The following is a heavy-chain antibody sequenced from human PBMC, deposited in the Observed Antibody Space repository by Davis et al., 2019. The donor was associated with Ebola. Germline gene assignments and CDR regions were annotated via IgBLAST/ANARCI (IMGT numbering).Heavy chain of an antibody. CDR1: GFTATRDP. J-gene: IGHJ4*02. CDR3: ARDRGGG. V-gene: IGHV3-66*01. Sequence: PGGSLRPSCAVPGFTATRDPMTWVRRPPGKGLEWVSILYGGGNTYYADSVRGRFTISRDTSKNTGYLQMNSLTSDDTAVYYCARDRGGGWGQGARVIVSS. CDR2: LYGGGNT. D-gene: IGHD2-15*01.